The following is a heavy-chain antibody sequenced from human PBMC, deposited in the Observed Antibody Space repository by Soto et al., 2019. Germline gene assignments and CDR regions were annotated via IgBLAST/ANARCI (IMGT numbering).Heavy chain of an antibody. CDR3: ARQTGGFGYYFDH. V-gene: IGHV4-39*01. J-gene: IGHJ4*02. D-gene: IGHD3-16*01. CDR2: VYYSGTT. CDR1: GGSVSSSDYY. Sequence: QLQLQESGPGLVKPSETLSLTCTVSGGSVSSSDYYWGWIRQPPGKELEWIGAVYYSGTTYYMPSLKSRVTISVDTSKNHFSLNLRSVTAADTAVYYCARQTGGFGYYFDHWGQGALVTVSS.